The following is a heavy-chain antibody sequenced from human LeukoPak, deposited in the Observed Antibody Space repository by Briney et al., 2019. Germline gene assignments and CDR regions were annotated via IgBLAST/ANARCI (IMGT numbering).Heavy chain of an antibody. J-gene: IGHJ4*02. Sequence: GGSLRLSCAASGFTFTTYDMTWVRQAPGKGLEWVSGISGSGRTTNYADSVKGRFTISRDNSKNTLFLQMNNLRAEDTAVYYCAKDRDYSSTSCYVPFDSWGQGILVTVSS. V-gene: IGHV3-23*01. D-gene: IGHD2-2*01. CDR1: GFTFTTYD. CDR2: ISGSGRTT. CDR3: AKDRDYSSTSCYVPFDS.